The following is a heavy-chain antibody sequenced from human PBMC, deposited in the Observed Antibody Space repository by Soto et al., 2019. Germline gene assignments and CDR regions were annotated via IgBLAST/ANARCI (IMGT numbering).Heavy chain of an antibody. J-gene: IGHJ4*02. CDR2: INAGNGNT. V-gene: IGHV1-3*01. Sequence: ASVNVSCKASAYTFTSYGVHWVRQAPGQRLEWMGWINAGNGNTKYSQKFQGRVTITRDTSASTAYMELSSLRSEDTAVYYCATWVDYGDFEGFDFWGQGTLVTVSS. CDR1: AYTFTSYG. CDR3: ATWVDYGDFEGFDF. D-gene: IGHD4-17*01.